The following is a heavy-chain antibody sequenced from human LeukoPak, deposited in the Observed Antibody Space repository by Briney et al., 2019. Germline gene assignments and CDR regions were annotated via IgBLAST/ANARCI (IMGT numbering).Heavy chain of an antibody. Sequence: PGGSPRLSCAASGFIFSTYWMHWVRQAPGKGLVWVSRINSDGSSTSYADSVKGRFTISRDNAKNTLYLQMNSLRAEDRAVYYCARGRYDLDYWGQGTLVTVSS. CDR3: ARGRYDLDY. D-gene: IGHD3-22*01. V-gene: IGHV3-74*01. CDR2: INSDGSST. J-gene: IGHJ4*02. CDR1: GFIFSTYW.